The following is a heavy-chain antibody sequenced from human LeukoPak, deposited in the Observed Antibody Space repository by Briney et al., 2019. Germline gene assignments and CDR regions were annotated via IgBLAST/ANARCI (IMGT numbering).Heavy chain of an antibody. J-gene: IGHJ5*02. D-gene: IGHD3-3*01. CDR1: GFTFSSYS. CDR3: ARGGDRFDDFWRSTFDP. Sequence: TGGSLRLSCAASGFTFSSYSMNWVRQAPGKGLEWISWISTSGSLIYYADSVKGRFTISRDNAKKSMYLQINGLRVEDTAVYYCARGGDRFDDFWRSTFDPWGQGTRVTVSS. V-gene: IGHV3-48*04. CDR2: ISTSGSLI.